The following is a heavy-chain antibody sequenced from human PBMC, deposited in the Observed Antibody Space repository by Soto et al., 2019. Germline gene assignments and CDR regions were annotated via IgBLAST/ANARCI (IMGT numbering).Heavy chain of an antibody. J-gene: IGHJ4*02. V-gene: IGHV4-61*01. CDR3: SYGSSFDY. Sequence: SETLSLTCTVSVASLRSGSYYWSWIRQPPGKGLEWIGYISHSGRTNYDPSLKSRLTMSVDTSQNQFSLQLNSVTAADTAVYYCSYGSSFDYWGQGTLVTVSS. CDR2: ISHSGRT. CDR1: VASLRSGSYY. D-gene: IGHD3-10*01.